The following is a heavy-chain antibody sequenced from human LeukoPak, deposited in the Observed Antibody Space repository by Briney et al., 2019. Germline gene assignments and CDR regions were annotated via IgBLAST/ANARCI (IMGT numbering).Heavy chain of an antibody. CDR1: GASFSTYY. J-gene: IGHJ4*02. D-gene: IGHD3-10*01. CDR3: ARQGPRYYGSGSYSPAYYFDY. Sequence: SETLSLTCTVSGASFSTYYWSWIRQPPGKGLEWIGYIFYDGSTNYNPSLRSRVTISVDTSKNQFSLKLSSVTAADTAVYYCARQGPRYYGSGSYSPAYYFDYWGQGTLVTVSS. V-gene: IGHV4-59*08. CDR2: IFYDGST.